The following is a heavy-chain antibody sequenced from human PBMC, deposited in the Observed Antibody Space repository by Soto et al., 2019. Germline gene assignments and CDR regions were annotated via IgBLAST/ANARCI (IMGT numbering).Heavy chain of an antibody. CDR3: ARMYYDILTNYRTFDS. D-gene: IGHD3-9*01. V-gene: IGHV4-61*03. J-gene: IGHJ4*02. CDR1: GGSIRRSDSY. Sequence: SETLSLTCSVSGGSIRRSDSYWTRVRQGPGKGLEWIGYIYYSGSTNYNPSLKSRVTMSLDTSKNHFSLNLSSVTAADTAVYYCARMYYDILTNYRTFDSWGQGALVTVS. CDR2: IYYSGST.